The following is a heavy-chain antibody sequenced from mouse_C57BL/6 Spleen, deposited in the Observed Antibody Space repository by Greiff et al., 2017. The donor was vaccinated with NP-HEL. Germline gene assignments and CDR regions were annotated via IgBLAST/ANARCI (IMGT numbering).Heavy chain of an antibody. Sequence: VQLQQSGTVLARPGASVKMSCKTSGYTFTSYWMHWVKQRPGQGLEWIGAIYPGNSDTSYNQKFKGKAKLTAVTSASTAYMELSSLTNEDSAVYYCTRKGAYGKVYAMDYWGQGTSVTVSS. CDR2: IYPGNSDT. J-gene: IGHJ4*01. D-gene: IGHD2-1*01. CDR1: GYTFTSYW. CDR3: TRKGAYGKVYAMDY. V-gene: IGHV1-5*01.